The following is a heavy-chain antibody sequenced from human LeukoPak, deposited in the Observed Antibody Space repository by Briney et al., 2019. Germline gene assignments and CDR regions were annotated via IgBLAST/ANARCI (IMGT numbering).Heavy chain of an antibody. J-gene: IGHJ4*02. CDR3: ARGGDDYFGSFDF. CDR2: IYSGGST. CDR1: GFTASSNY. V-gene: IGHV3-53*01. D-gene: IGHD5-12*01. Sequence: GGSLRLSCAASGFTASSNYMSWVRQAPGKGLEWVSVIYSGGSTYYADSVKDRFATSRDNSKNTLYLQMNSLRAEDTAVYYCARGGDDYFGSFDFWGQGTLVTVSS.